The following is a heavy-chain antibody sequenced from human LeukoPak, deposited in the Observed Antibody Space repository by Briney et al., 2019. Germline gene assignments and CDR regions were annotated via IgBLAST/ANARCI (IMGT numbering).Heavy chain of an antibody. Sequence: ASVKVSCKASGGTFSSYAISWVRQAPGQGLEWMGGIIPIFGTANYAQKFQGRVTITADESTSTAYMELSSLRSEDTAVYYCARGLMETDYYYYMDVWGKGTTVTISS. CDR3: ARGLMETDYYYYMDV. J-gene: IGHJ6*03. CDR1: GGTFSSYA. D-gene: IGHD2-8*01. V-gene: IGHV1-69*13. CDR2: IIPIFGTA.